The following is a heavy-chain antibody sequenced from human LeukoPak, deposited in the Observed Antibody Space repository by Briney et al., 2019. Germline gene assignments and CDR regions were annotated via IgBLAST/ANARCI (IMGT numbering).Heavy chain of an antibody. CDR3: ARADYDSSASTRKQIDY. Sequence: ASVKVSCKPSGSAFTGYYIHWVRQATGQGLEWMGWMNPNSGNTGYAQKFQGRVTMTRNTSISTAYMELSSLRSEDTAVYYCARADYDSSASTRKQIDYWGQGTLVTVSS. J-gene: IGHJ4*02. V-gene: IGHV1-8*02. CDR2: MNPNSGNT. CDR1: GSAFTGYY. D-gene: IGHD3-22*01.